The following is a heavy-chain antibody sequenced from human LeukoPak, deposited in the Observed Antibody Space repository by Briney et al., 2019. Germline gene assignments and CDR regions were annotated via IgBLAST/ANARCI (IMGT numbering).Heavy chain of an antibody. J-gene: IGHJ4*02. CDR2: MKQDGSEQ. CDR3: ARDADWASDY. CDR1: GFTFKNHW. Sequence: GGSLRLSCVGSGFTFKNHWMGWVRQAPGKGLEWVANMKQDGSEQYYGDSVRGRFTISRDNAKNSLYLQMNSLRAADTAVYYCARDADWASDYWGQGTLVSVSS. V-gene: IGHV3-7*01. D-gene: IGHD3/OR15-3a*01.